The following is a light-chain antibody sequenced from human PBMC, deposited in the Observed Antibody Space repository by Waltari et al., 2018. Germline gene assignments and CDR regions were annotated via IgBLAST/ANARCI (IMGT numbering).Light chain of an antibody. V-gene: IGKV6-21*01. CDR2: YAS. Sequence: EVVLTQSSDFQSVTPKERVTITCRASQPIGSRLLWYQLKPDQSPRLLIKYASQSFPAVPSRFSGSGSGTEFSLTIERLEPEDAATYYCHHSSSVPYTFGQGTKLEIK. CDR3: HHSSSVPYT. J-gene: IGKJ2*01. CDR1: QPIGSR.